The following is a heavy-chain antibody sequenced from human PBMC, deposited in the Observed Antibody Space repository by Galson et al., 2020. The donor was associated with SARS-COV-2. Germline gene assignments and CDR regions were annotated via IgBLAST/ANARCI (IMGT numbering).Heavy chain of an antibody. CDR2: LQNGGDTI. D-gene: IGHD3-16*01. J-gene: IGHJ5*02. Sequence: GESLKIPCEAPGFIYSDAHMTWLPPAPGKGPEWISYLQNGGDTIYYADPVKGRFTMSRNNANNLLYLRMNSLSVEDTAMYYCARESWGPLDPWGQGTLVTVST. V-gene: IGHV3-11*01. CDR1: GFIYSDAH. CDR3: ARESWGPLDP.